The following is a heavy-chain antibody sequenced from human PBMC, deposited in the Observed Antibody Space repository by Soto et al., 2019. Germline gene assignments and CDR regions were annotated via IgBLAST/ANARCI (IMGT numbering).Heavy chain of an antibody. CDR1: GGTFSSYA. CDR2: SIPIFGTA. J-gene: IGHJ6*02. V-gene: IGHV1-69*01. Sequence: QVQLVQSGAEVKKPGYSVTVSCKASGGTFSSYAISWVRQAPGPGLEWMGGSIPIFGTANYSQKFQGRVTITADEPTSTADMELSSLRSEDTAVYYCASKIAARGYYYYGMDVWGQGTTVTVS. D-gene: IGHD6-6*01. CDR3: ASKIAARGYYYYGMDV.